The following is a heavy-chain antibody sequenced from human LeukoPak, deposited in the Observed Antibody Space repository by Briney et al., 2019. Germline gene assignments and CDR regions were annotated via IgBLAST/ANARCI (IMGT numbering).Heavy chain of an antibody. CDR1: GGSISSSSYY. Sequence: SETLSLTCTVSGGSISSSSYYWGWIRQPPGKGLEWIGSIYYSGSTYYNPSLKSRVTISVDTSKNQFSLKLSSVTAADTAVYYCARRGRYCSSTSCPRGFDYWGQGTLVTVSS. CDR3: ARRGRYCSSTSCPRGFDY. CDR2: IYYSGST. J-gene: IGHJ4*02. D-gene: IGHD2-2*01. V-gene: IGHV4-39*01.